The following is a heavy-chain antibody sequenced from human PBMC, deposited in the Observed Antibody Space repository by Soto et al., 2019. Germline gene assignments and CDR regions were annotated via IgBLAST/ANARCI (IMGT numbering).Heavy chain of an antibody. J-gene: IGHJ3*01. CDR3: ARLGSSNAFDV. D-gene: IGHD1-26*01. V-gene: IGHV3-74*01. CDR2: IKGDGSYT. Sequence: VQLVESGGGLVQPGGSLRLSCAASGFTFSDSWMHWVRQAPGKGLVWVSRIKGDGSYTNYADFVKGRFTIFRDNAKNTLSLQMSSLRAEDTAVYYCARLGSSNAFDVWGQGTKVTVS. CDR1: GFTFSDSW.